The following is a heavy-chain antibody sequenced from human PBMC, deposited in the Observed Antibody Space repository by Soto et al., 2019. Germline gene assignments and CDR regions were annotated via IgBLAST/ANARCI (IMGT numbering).Heavy chain of an antibody. CDR3: AKNKWELLEWYQPNDAFDI. V-gene: IGHV3-64*04. J-gene: IGHJ3*02. D-gene: IGHD1-26*01. CDR2: ISTNGGST. CDR1: GFTFSIYA. Sequence: GGSLRLSCSASGFTFSIYAMHWVRQAPGKGLEYVSSISTNGGSTDYADSVKGRFTISRDNSKNTLYLQMNSLRAEDTAVYYCAKNKWELLEWYQPNDAFDIWGQGTMVTVSS.